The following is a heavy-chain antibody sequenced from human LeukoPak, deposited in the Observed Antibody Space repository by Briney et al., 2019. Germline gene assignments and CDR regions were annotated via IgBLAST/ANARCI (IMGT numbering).Heavy chain of an antibody. Sequence: GGSLRLSCAASGFTFSSYAMSWVRQAPGKGLEWVSAISGSGGSTYYADSVKGRFTISRDNSKNTLYLQMNSLRAEDTAVYYCAKVGRASIVLVVYAQNTLAHFDYRGQGTLVTVSS. D-gene: IGHD2-8*02. CDR1: GFTFSSYA. J-gene: IGHJ4*02. CDR2: ISGSGGST. V-gene: IGHV3-23*01. CDR3: AKVGRASIVLVVYAQNTLAHFDY.